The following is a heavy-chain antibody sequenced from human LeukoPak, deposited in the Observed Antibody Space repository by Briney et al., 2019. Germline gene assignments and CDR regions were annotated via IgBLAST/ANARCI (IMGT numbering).Heavy chain of an antibody. CDR2: INPNSGGT. CDR3: AREEVYYGSGSYKNWFDP. Sequence: ASVKVSCKASGYTFTGYYMHWVRQAPGRGLEWMGWINPNSGGTNYAQKFQGRVTMTRDTSISTAYMELSRLRSDDTAVYYCAREEVYYGSGSYKNWFDPWGQGTLVTVSS. V-gene: IGHV1-2*02. D-gene: IGHD3-10*01. J-gene: IGHJ5*02. CDR1: GYTFTGYY.